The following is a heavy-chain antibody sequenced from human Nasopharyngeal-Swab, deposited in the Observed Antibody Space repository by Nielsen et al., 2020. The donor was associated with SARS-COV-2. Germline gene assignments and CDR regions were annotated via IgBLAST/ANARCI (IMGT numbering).Heavy chain of an antibody. J-gene: IGHJ4*02. CDR3: ARGTVTTLNIDY. CDR1: GGSISSSRYY. V-gene: IGHV4-39*01. CDR2: IYYSGST. Sequence: SETLSLTCTVSGGSISSSRYYWGWIRQPPGKGLEWIGSIYYSGSTYYNPSLKSRVTISVDTSKNQFSLKLSSVTAADTAVYYCARGTVTTLNIDYWGQGTLVTVSS. D-gene: IGHD4-17*01.